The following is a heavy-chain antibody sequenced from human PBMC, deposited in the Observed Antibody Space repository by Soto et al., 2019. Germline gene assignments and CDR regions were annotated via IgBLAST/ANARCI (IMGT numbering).Heavy chain of an antibody. J-gene: IGHJ6*02. CDR3: TYSGYDSPHYYGMDV. CDR2: IKSKTDGGTT. D-gene: IGHD5-12*01. CDR1: GFTFSNAW. Sequence: GGSLRLSCAASGFTFSNAWMNWVRQAPGKGLEWVGRIKSKTDGGTTDYAAPVKGRFTISRDDSKNTLYLQMNSLKTEDTAVYYCTYSGYDSPHYYGMDVWGQGTTVTVSS. V-gene: IGHV3-15*07.